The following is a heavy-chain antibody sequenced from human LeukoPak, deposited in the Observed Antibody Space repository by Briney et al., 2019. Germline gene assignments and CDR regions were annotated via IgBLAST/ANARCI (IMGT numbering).Heavy chain of an antibody. CDR3: ARVRDTYNHPVVYFDY. D-gene: IGHD5-24*01. Sequence: PGGSLRLSCAASGFTLSSYWMSWVRQAPGKGLEWVANIKQDGSEKYYVESVKGRFTISRDNAKNSLYLQMNSLRVEDTAVYYCARVRDTYNHPVVYFDYWGQGTLVTVSS. CDR2: IKQDGSEK. CDR1: GFTLSSYW. J-gene: IGHJ4*02. V-gene: IGHV3-7*05.